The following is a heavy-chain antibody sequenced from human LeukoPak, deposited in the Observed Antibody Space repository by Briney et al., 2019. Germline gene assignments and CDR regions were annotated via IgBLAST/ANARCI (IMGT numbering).Heavy chain of an antibody. D-gene: IGHD5-12*01. CDR3: AKNSGSDSGYWFDP. J-gene: IGHJ5*02. CDR1: GFTFNIYD. Sequence: AGGSLSLSCEASGFTFNIYDMRGVPQAPGKGLEWVTAISAIGGSTYYADSVKGRFTISRDNSKNTLYLQMNSLRAEDTAVYFCAKNSGSDSGYWFDPWGQGTLVTVSS. CDR2: ISAIGGST. V-gene: IGHV3-23*01.